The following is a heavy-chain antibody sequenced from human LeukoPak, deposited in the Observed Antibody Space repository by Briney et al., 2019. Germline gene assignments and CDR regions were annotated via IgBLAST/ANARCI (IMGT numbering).Heavy chain of an antibody. Sequence: PGGSLRLSCAASGSTFSSYGMHWVRQAPGKGLEWVAFIRYDGSNKYYADSVKGRFTISRDNSKNALYLQMNSLRAEDTAVYYCAKAVGRSGSYYYYMDVWGKGTTVTISS. V-gene: IGHV3-30*02. D-gene: IGHD2-15*01. CDR2: IRYDGSNK. J-gene: IGHJ6*03. CDR1: GSTFSSYG. CDR3: AKAVGRSGSYYYYMDV.